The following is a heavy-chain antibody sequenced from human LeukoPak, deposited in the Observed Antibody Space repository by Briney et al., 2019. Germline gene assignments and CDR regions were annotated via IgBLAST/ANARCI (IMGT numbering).Heavy chain of an antibody. D-gene: IGHD5-18*01. V-gene: IGHV3-9*01. CDR1: GFTFDDYA. CDR3: AISTDRSPDTGNDY. Sequence: GGSLRLSCAASGFTFDDYAMHWVRQAPGKGLEWVSGISWNSGSIGYADSVEGRFTISRDNAKNSLYLQMNSLRAEDTALYYCAISTDRSPDTGNDYWGQGTLVTVSS. J-gene: IGHJ4*02. CDR2: ISWNSGSI.